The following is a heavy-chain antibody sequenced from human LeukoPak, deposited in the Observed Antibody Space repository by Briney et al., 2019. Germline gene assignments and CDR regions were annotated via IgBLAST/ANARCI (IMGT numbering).Heavy chain of an antibody. V-gene: IGHV1-8*01. D-gene: IGHD3-3*01. CDR2: MNPNSGNT. CDR3: ARRRYYDFWSGYYYWYYYYGMDV. J-gene: IGHJ6*02. Sequence: QPTQQEHEWMGWMNPNSGNTGYAQKFQGRVTMTRNTSMSTAYMELSSLRSEDTAVYYCARRRYYDFWSGYYYWYYYYGMDVWGQGTTVTVSS.